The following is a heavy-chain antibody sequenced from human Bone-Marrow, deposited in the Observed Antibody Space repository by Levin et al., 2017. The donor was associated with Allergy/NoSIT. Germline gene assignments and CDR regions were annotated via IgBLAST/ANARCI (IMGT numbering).Heavy chain of an antibody. CDR1: GFIFPSYA. Sequence: GGSLRLSCEASGFIFPSYAMSWVRQAPGKGLEWVSAIRGSGDETYYTDSVKGRFTISRDNSKNNLFLQMNTLTVEDTAVYYCVRDVVAGTRYFALWGRGTLVTVSS. V-gene: IGHV3-23*01. J-gene: IGHJ2*01. CDR2: IRGSGDET. CDR3: VRDVVAGTRYFAL. D-gene: IGHD6-19*01.